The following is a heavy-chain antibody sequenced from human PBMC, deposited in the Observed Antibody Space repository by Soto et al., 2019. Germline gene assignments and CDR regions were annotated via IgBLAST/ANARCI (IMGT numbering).Heavy chain of an antibody. CDR1: GFTVSSNY. Sequence: GGSLRLSCAASGFTVSSNYMSWVRQAPGKGLEWVSVIYSGGSTYYADYVKGRFTISRDNSKNTLYLQMNSLRAEDTAVYYCAGNTAMESDIPYYYYMDVWGKGTTVTVSS. D-gene: IGHD5-18*01. J-gene: IGHJ6*03. CDR2: IYSGGST. CDR3: AGNTAMESDIPYYYYMDV. V-gene: IGHV3-66*01.